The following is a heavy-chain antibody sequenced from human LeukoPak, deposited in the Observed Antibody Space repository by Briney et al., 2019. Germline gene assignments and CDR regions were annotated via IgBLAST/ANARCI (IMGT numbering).Heavy chain of an antibody. J-gene: IGHJ4*02. Sequence: GGSLRLSCAASGFTFSSYAMSWVRQAPGKGLEWVSSISSSSSYIYYADSVKGRFTISRDNAKNSLYLQMNSLRAEDTAVYYCARGHGSGSYYNDYYFDYWGQGTLVTVSS. CDR3: ARGHGSGSYYNDYYFDY. D-gene: IGHD3-10*01. CDR2: ISSSSSYI. CDR1: GFTFSSYA. V-gene: IGHV3-21*01.